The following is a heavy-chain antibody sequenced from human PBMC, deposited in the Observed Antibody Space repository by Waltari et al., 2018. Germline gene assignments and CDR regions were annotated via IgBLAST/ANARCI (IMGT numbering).Heavy chain of an antibody. CDR3: AKEQWLVPGGSFDY. CDR1: GGSFSGYY. D-gene: IGHD6-19*01. CDR2: ISHSGRT. V-gene: IGHV4-34*01. Sequence: QVQLQQWGAGLLKPSETLSPTCAVYGGSFSGYYWSWIRQPPGKGLEWIGEISHSGRTNYNPSRKSRVTISLDTSKNQFSLKLSSVTAADTAVYYCAKEQWLVPGGSFDYWGQGTLVTVSS. J-gene: IGHJ4*02.